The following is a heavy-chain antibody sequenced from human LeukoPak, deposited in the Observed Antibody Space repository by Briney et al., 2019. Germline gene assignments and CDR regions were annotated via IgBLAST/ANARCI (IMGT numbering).Heavy chain of an antibody. CDR3: AGYGGYDADHYFDY. D-gene: IGHD5-12*01. CDR1: GGSFSGYY. J-gene: IGHJ4*02. Sequence: SETLSLTCAVYGGSFSGYYGSWVRHPPGKGREWMGEINHSGSTNYNPSLDSRVTISVDTTKNQFPLKLSSVTAAATAVYYCAGYGGYDADHYFDYWGQGTLVTVSS. CDR2: INHSGST. V-gene: IGHV4-34*01.